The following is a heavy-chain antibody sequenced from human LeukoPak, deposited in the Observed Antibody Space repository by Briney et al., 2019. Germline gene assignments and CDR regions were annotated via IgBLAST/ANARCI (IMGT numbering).Heavy chain of an antibody. D-gene: IGHD4-23*01. V-gene: IGHV4-31*03. Sequence: PSETLSLTCTVSGGSLSSGGYYWSWIRQHPGKGLEWIGYIYYSGSTYYNPSLKSRVTISVDTSKNQFSLKLSSVTAADTAVYYCARVISSTVVTFDYWGQGTLVTVSS. CDR3: ARVISSTVVTFDY. CDR2: IYYSGST. J-gene: IGHJ4*02. CDR1: GGSLSSGGYY.